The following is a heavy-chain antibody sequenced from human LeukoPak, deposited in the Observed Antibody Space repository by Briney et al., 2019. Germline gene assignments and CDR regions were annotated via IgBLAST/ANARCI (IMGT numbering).Heavy chain of an antibody. CDR2: IYHSGST. CDR3: ARATAGTTLFEGIDY. CDR1: GYSISSGYY. V-gene: IGHV4-38-2*02. J-gene: IGHJ4*02. Sequence: SETLSLTCTVSGYSISSGYYWGWIRQPSGKGLEWIGSIYHSGSTYYNPSLKSRVTISVDTSKNQFSLKLSSVTAADTAVYYCARATAGTTLFEGIDYWGQGTLVTVSS. D-gene: IGHD1-1*01.